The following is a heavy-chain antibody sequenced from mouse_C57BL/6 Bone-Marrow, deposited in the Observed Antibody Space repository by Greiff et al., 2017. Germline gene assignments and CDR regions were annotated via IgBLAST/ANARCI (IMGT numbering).Heavy chain of an antibody. CDR3: ARGGDSATLFDY. CDR2: INPNNGGT. CDR1: GYTFTDYY. J-gene: IGHJ2*01. Sequence: VQLQQSGPELVKPGASVKISCKASGYTFTDYYINWVKQSHGKSLEWIGDINPNNGGTSYNQKFKGKATLTVDTSSCTAYMELRSLTSEASAVYYGARGGDSATLFDYGGQGTTLTVSA. V-gene: IGHV1-26*01.